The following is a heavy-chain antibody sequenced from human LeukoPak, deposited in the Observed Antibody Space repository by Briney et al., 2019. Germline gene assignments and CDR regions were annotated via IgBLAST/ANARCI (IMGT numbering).Heavy chain of an antibody. CDR3: AKDGASYCGGDCYSIFDY. CDR1: GFTFSSYA. CDR2: ISGSGGST. D-gene: IGHD2-21*02. Sequence: GGSLRLSCAASGFTFSSYAMSWVRQAPGKGREWVSAISGSGGSTYYADSVKGRFTISRDNSKNTLYLQMNSLRAEDTAVYYCAKDGASYCGGDCYSIFDYWGQGTLVTVSS. J-gene: IGHJ4*02. V-gene: IGHV3-23*01.